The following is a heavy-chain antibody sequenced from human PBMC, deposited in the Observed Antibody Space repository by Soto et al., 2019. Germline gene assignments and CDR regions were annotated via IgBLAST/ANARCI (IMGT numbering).Heavy chain of an antibody. Sequence: PSDTLSLTCTVSGVSISSYYWSWILQPAGKGLEWIGRIYTSGSTNYNPSLKSRVTMSVDTSKNQFSLKLSSVTAADTAVYYCARERVGGIRFDYWGQGTLVIVSS. J-gene: IGHJ4*02. D-gene: IGHD1-26*01. CDR3: ARERVGGIRFDY. CDR2: IYTSGST. V-gene: IGHV4-4*07. CDR1: GVSISSYY.